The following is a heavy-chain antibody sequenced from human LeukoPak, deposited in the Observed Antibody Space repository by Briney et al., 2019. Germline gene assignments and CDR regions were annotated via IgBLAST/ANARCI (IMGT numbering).Heavy chain of an antibody. J-gene: IGHJ4*02. CDR1: GFTFSSYS. CDR3: ARDPQDKRRTTVNY. Sequence: AGSMRLSCAASGFTFSSYSMNWDRQPPGKLLEWVSSISSSSSNIYYADSGRGRFNISRDNAKNSLYLQMNSLRAEDTAVYYCARDPQDKRRTTVNYWGQGTLVTVSS. D-gene: IGHD2/OR15-2a*01. CDR2: ISSSSSNI. V-gene: IGHV3-21*01.